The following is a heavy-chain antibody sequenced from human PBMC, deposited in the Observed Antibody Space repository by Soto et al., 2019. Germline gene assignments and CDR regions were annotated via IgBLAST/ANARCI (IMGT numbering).Heavy chain of an antibody. V-gene: IGHV3-30*03. Sequence: QMQLVESGGGVVQPGNSLRLSCEASGFIFSNYAMHWVRQAPGKGLEWVALISYDGRYIYYADSVKGRFAISRDNSKKTVELLMNSLRREDTAVYYCARDVTDYVLDVWGQGTTVNVSS. D-gene: IGHD3-9*01. CDR3: ARDVTDYVLDV. CDR1: GFIFSNYA. J-gene: IGHJ6*02. CDR2: ISYDGRYI.